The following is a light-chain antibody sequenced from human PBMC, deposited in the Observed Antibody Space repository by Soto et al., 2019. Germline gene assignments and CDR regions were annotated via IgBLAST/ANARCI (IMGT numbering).Light chain of an antibody. CDR1: QGIGSW. CDR2: AAS. CDR3: QEYNNYWT. J-gene: IGKJ1*01. Sequence: DIQMTQSPSSVSASVGDRVTITCRASQGIGSWLAWYQQKPGKAPKLLISAASSLQSGVPTRFSGSGSGTDFTLTIWSLQPEDFATYYCQEYNNYWTFGQGTKVEVK. V-gene: IGKV1D-16*01.